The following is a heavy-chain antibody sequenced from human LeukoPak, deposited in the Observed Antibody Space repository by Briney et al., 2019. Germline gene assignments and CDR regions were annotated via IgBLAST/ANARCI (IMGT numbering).Heavy chain of an antibody. Sequence: GGSLRLSCTASGFTFGDYAMSWFRQAPGKGLEWVGFIRSKAYGGTTEYAASVKGRFTISRDDSKSIAYLQMNSLKTEDTAVYYCTTDRMIYATNWAVSWFDPWGQGTLVTVSS. D-gene: IGHD2-8*01. CDR2: IRSKAYGGTT. V-gene: IGHV3-49*03. CDR3: TTDRMIYATNWAVSWFDP. J-gene: IGHJ5*02. CDR1: GFTFGDYA.